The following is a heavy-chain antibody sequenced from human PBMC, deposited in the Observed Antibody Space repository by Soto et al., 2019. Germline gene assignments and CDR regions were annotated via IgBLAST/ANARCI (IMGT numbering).Heavy chain of an antibody. CDR1: GYTFTSYG. CDR2: ISAYNGNT. Sequence: ASVKVSCKASGYTFTSYGISWVRQAPGQGLEWMGWISAYNGNTNYAQKLQGRVTMTTDTSTSTAYMELRSLRSDDTAVYYCARAKLERRGFRRLPLDYWGQGTLVTVSS. CDR3: ARAKLERRGFRRLPLDY. J-gene: IGHJ4*02. V-gene: IGHV1-18*01. D-gene: IGHD1-1*01.